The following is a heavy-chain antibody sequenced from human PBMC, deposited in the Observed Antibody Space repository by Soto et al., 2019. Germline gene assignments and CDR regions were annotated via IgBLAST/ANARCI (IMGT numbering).Heavy chain of an antibody. CDR1: GYTFTSYY. CDR2: INPSGGSP. Sequence: ASVKVSCKASGYTFTSYYIHRVRQAPGQGLEWMGIINPSGGSPTYAQKFQGRVTMTRDTSTSTVYMELSSLRSEDTAVYYCARVSITGTAMYYFDYWGQGTLVTVSS. V-gene: IGHV1-46*01. J-gene: IGHJ4*02. D-gene: IGHD1-7*01. CDR3: ARVSITGTAMYYFDY.